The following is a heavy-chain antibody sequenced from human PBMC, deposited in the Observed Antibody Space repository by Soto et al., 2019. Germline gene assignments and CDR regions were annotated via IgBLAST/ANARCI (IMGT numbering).Heavy chain of an antibody. CDR3: ASSLCSSTSCYTFDY. J-gene: IGHJ4*02. CDR1: GGSISSGDYY. Sequence: PSETLSLTCTVSGGSISSGDYYWSWIRQPPGKGLEWIGYTYYSGSTYYNPSLKSRVTISVDTYKNQFSLKLSSVTAADTAVYYCASSLCSSTSCYTFDYWGQGTLVTVSS. D-gene: IGHD2-2*02. CDR2: TYYSGST. V-gene: IGHV4-30-4*01.